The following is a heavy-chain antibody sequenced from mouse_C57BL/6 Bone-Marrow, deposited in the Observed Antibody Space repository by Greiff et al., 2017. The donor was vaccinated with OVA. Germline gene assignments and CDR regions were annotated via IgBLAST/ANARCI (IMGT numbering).Heavy chain of an antibody. CDR2: INPNNGGT. CDR3: ARDDRLWYYGSSPFAY. CDR1: GYTFTDYN. Sequence: EVQLQESGPELVKPGASVKIPCKASGYTFTDYNMDWVKQSHGKSLEWIGDINPNNGGTIYNQKFKGKATLTVDKSSSTAYMELRSLTSEDTAVYYCARDDRLWYYGSSPFAYWGQGTLVTVSA. J-gene: IGHJ3*01. V-gene: IGHV1-18*01. D-gene: IGHD1-1*01.